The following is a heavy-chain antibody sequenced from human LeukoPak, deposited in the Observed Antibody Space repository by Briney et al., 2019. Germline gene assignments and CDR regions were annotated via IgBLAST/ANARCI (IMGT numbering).Heavy chain of an antibody. CDR1: GGSFSNYY. Sequence: PSETLSLTCTVSGGSFSNYYWSWIRQPAGKGLGWIGRIYTSGSTNYNPSVKSRVTMSVDTSNNQFSLKLTSVTAADTAVYYCARQPPQYYGMDVWGQGTTFTVSS. D-gene: IGHD1-14*01. CDR3: ARQPPQYYGMDV. CDR2: IYTSGST. J-gene: IGHJ6*02. V-gene: IGHV4-4*07.